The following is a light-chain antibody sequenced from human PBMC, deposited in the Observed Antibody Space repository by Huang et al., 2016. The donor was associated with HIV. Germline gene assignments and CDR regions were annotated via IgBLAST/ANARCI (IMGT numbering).Light chain of an antibody. CDR1: QTISNY. Sequence: DIQMTQSPSSLSASVGDRVTITCRASQTISNYLNWFQQKPGKAPKLLIYAVSSLQGGVPSRFSGSGSGTDFTLTISSLQPEDFATYYCQQSYTTPVTFGQGTKLELK. CDR2: AVS. J-gene: IGKJ2*01. V-gene: IGKV1-39*01. CDR3: QQSYTTPVT.